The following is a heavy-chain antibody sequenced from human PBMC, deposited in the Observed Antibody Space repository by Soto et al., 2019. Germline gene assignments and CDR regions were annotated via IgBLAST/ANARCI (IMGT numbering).Heavy chain of an antibody. Sequence: QVQLVQSGVEVKKPGASVRVSCKASGYTFITYGLSWVRQAPGQGLEWMGWISTFNGNTNYAQKFQGRVTMTTDTSTSTAYMELRSLGSDDTAVYYCARGGENFDYWGQGALVTVSS. J-gene: IGHJ4*02. CDR2: ISTFNGNT. CDR3: ARGGENFDY. CDR1: GYTFITYG. V-gene: IGHV1-18*01. D-gene: IGHD3-10*01.